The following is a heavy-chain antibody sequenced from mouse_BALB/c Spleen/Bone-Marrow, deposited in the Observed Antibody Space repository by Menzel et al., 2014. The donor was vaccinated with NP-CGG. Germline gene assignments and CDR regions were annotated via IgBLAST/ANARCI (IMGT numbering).Heavy chain of an antibody. CDR3: VRAYGSRYAMDY. CDR1: GFTFSSYA. CDR2: ISSGGNYT. V-gene: IGHV5-9-4*01. Sequence: EVQLVESGGGLVKPGGSLKLSCAASGFTFSSYAMSWVRQSPEKRLEWVAEISSGGNYTYYPDTVTGRFTISRDNAKNILCLEMSRRRSDDAAMYYCVRAYGSRYAMDYWGQGTSVSIS. J-gene: IGHJ4*01. D-gene: IGHD1-1*01.